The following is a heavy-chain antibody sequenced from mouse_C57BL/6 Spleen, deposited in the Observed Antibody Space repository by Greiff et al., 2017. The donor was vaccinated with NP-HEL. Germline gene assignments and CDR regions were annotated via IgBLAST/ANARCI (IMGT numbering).Heavy chain of an antibody. CDR2: ISSGSSTI. Sequence: DVKLVESGGGLVKPGGSLKLSCAASGFTFSDYGMHWVRQAPEKGLEWVAYISSGSSTIYYADTVKGRFTISRDNAKNTLFLQMTSLRSEDTAMYYCARQRERYFDVGGTGTTVTVSS. CDR3: ARQRERYFDV. J-gene: IGHJ1*03. V-gene: IGHV5-17*01. CDR1: GFTFSDYG.